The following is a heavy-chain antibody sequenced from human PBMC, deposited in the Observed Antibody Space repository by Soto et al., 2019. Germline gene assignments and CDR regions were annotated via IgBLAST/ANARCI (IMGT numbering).Heavy chain of an antibody. J-gene: IGHJ2*01. D-gene: IGHD3-22*01. CDR1: GGSISSGGYY. CDR3: ARAHQRRGGLWDSSGYHWYSNL. Sequence: SLTCTVSGGSISSGGYYWSWIRQHPGKGLEWIGYIYYSGSTYYNPSLKSRVTISVDTSKNQFSLKLSSVTAADTAVYYCARAHQRRGGLWDSSGYHWYSNLWGRGTLVTVSS. CDR2: IYYSGST. V-gene: IGHV4-31*03.